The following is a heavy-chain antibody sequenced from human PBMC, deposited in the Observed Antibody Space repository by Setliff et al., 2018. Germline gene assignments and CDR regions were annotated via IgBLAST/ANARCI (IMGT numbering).Heavy chain of an antibody. V-gene: IGHV4-61*02. CDR1: GGSVSSGSYY. CDR2: IYTSGST. CDR3: VRDRTAYSYGLDV. D-gene: IGHD5-18*01. J-gene: IGHJ6*02. Sequence: SETLSLTCTVSGGSVSSGSYYWSWIRQPAGKGLEWIGRIYTSGSTNYNPSLKSRVAISVDTSKNQFALNLRSVTAADAAVYYCVRDRTAYSYGLDVWGQGTTVTVSS.